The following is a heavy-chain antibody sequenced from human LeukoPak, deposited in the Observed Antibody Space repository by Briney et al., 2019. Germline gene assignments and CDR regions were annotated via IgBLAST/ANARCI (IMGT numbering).Heavy chain of an antibody. D-gene: IGHD2-2*01. Sequence: GGSLRLSCAASGFTFSSAWMSWVRQAPGEGLEWVGRILSKTDGGTTDYAAPVKGRFTISRDNAKNSLYLQMNSLRAEDTAVYYCARDCSRASCSQGFDYWGQGTLVTVSS. J-gene: IGHJ4*02. CDR2: ILSKTDGGTT. CDR3: ARDCSRASCSQGFDY. CDR1: GFTFSSAW. V-gene: IGHV3-15*01.